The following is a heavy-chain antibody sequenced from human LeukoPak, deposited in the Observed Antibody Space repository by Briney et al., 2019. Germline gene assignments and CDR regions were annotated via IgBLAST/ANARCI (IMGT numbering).Heavy chain of an antibody. CDR3: ATWVTSGFYAMDV. J-gene: IGHJ6*02. Sequence: SETLSLTCTVSGGSLNSYFWSWIRQPPGKGLEWIGFVYYSGTTYYNPSLKSRVTISVDTSKTPFSLKLSSVTAADTAVYYCATWVTSGFYAMDVWGQGTTVIVS. D-gene: IGHD2-21*02. CDR1: GGSLNSYF. CDR2: VYYSGTT. V-gene: IGHV4-59*01.